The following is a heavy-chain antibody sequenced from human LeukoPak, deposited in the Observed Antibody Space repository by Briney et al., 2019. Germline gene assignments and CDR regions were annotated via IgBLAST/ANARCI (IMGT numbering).Heavy chain of an antibody. D-gene: IGHD2-2*01. Sequence: GGSLRLSCAASGFTFSSYGMHWVRQAPGKGLEWVAFIRYDGSNKYYADSVKGRFTISRDNSKNTLYLQMNSLRVEDTAVYYCARQYCSSTSCYRGPFDYWGQGTLVTVSS. V-gene: IGHV3-30*02. CDR2: IRYDGSNK. J-gene: IGHJ4*02. CDR1: GFTFSSYG. CDR3: ARQYCSSTSCYRGPFDY.